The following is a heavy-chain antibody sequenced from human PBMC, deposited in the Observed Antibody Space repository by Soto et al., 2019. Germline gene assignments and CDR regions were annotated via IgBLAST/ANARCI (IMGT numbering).Heavy chain of an antibody. D-gene: IGHD3-3*02. J-gene: IGHJ2*01. CDR1: GFSFSRHS. CDR2: ISSTSATI. Sequence: GGSLRLSCAASGFSFSRHSMNWIRQAPGKGLEWVSYISSTSATIDYADSVKGRFTISRDNAKNSLFLQMNSLRDDDTAVYYCARVLANWFFDFWGRGSLVIVSS. CDR3: ARVLANWFFDF. V-gene: IGHV3-48*02.